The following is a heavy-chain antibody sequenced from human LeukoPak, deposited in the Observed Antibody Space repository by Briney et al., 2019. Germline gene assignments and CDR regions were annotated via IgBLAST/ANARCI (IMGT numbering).Heavy chain of an antibody. CDR1: GFSFSDHW. V-gene: IGHV3-7*03. CDR2: INQDGSEE. D-gene: IGHD4-11*01. Sequence: PGGSLRLSCGASGFSFSDHWMTWVRQAPGKGLEWVANINQDGSEEYYVASVKGRFTISRDNAMNSLYLQMNSLRAEDTALYYCARGLQFFVLSGFDPWGQGTLVTVSS. J-gene: IGHJ5*02. CDR3: ARGLQFFVLSGFDP.